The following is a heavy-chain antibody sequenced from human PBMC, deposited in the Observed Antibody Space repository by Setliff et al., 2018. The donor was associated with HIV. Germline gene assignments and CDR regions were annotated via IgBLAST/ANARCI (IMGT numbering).Heavy chain of an antibody. CDR2: ISSSSSTL. CDR1: GFTFSKNS. J-gene: IGHJ4*02. D-gene: IGHD3-10*01. V-gene: IGHV3-48*01. Sequence: GGSMRLSCAASGFTFSKNSMNWVRQAPGKGLEWISYISSSSSTLYYADSVKGRFTISRDNAKNSLYLQMNSLRAEDTAVYYCAKESGGLLWFGELWGQGTLVTVSS. CDR3: AKESGGLLWFGEL.